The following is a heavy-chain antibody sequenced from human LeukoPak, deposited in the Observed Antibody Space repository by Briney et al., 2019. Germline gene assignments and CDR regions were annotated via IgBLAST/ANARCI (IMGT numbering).Heavy chain of an antibody. V-gene: IGHV4-59*01. Sequence: SETLSLTCTVSGGSISSYYWSWIRQPPGKGLEWIGYIYYSGSTNYNPSLKSRVTISVDTSKNQFSLKLSSVTAADTAVYYCARALRYSGHTQFDYWGQGTLVTVSS. D-gene: IGHD5-12*01. CDR2: IYYSGST. CDR1: GGSISSYY. CDR3: ARALRYSGHTQFDY. J-gene: IGHJ4*02.